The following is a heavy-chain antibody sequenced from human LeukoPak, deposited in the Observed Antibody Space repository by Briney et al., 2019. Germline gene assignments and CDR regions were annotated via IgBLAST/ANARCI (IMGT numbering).Heavy chain of an antibody. Sequence: PGGSLRLSCAASGFTFSTYDMHWVRQPTGKGLEWVSAIGTIDDTYYSDSVKGRFTISRENAKNSLFLHMNSLRAGDTAVYYCAREVLDSTSRSWDLDLWGRGTLVTVSS. CDR3: AREVLDSTSRSWDLDL. CDR2: IGTIDDT. CDR1: GFTFSTYD. D-gene: IGHD2-2*01. J-gene: IGHJ2*01. V-gene: IGHV3-13*01.